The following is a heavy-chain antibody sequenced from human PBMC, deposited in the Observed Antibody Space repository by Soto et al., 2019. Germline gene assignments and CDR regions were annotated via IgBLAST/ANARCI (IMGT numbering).Heavy chain of an antibody. Sequence: GGSLRLSCGASGFSVKRYWMHWVRQAPGKGLVWLSRFGGDENYTDYADSVRGRFTISRDIAKNTVYLQMNSLRAEDTAVYYCGKGKELGVVRYGLDAWGQGTTVTVSS. V-gene: IGHV3-74*01. CDR2: FGGDENYT. CDR3: GKGKELGVVRYGLDA. J-gene: IGHJ6*02. D-gene: IGHD3-3*01. CDR1: GFSVKRYW.